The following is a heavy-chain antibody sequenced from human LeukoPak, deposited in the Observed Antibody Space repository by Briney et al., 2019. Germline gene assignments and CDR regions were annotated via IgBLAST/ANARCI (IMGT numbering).Heavy chain of an antibody. CDR3: TRGSYGDYEY. J-gene: IGHJ4*02. Sequence: GGSLRLSCSASRFTFSSYTMNWVCQAPGKGLEWVPSIDPSSTYIYYADSVKGRFTISRDNAQNSLYLQMNSLRAEDTAVYYCTRGSYGDYEYWGQGTLVTVSS. CDR1: RFTFSSYT. CDR2: IDPSSTYI. V-gene: IGHV3-21*01. D-gene: IGHD4-17*01.